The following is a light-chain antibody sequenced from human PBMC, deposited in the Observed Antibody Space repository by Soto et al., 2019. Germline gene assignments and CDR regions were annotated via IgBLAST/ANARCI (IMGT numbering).Light chain of an antibody. V-gene: IGKV3-20*01. J-gene: IGKJ2*01. CDR3: QHYASSPKT. CDR2: GAS. Sequence: EIVLTQSPGTLSLSPGERATLSCRASQSVSSSYLAWYQQKPGQAPRLLIYGASSRATGIPDRVSGSGSGTDFTLTISRLEPEDFAVYYCQHYASSPKTFGQGTKLEIK. CDR1: QSVSSSY.